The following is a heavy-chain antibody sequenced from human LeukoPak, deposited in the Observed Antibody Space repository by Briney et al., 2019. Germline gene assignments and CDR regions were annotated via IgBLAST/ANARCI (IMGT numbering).Heavy chain of an antibody. CDR2: IYYSGST. V-gene: IGHV4-39*01. CDR1: GGSISSSSYY. D-gene: IGHD4-17*01. Sequence: PSETLSLTCTVSGGSISSSSYYWGWIRQPPGKGLEWIGSIYYSGSTYYNPSLKSRVTISVDTSKNQFSLKLSSVTAADTAVYYCARHYGDYQLRPYFGYWGQGTLVTVSS. CDR3: ARHYGDYQLRPYFGY. J-gene: IGHJ4*02.